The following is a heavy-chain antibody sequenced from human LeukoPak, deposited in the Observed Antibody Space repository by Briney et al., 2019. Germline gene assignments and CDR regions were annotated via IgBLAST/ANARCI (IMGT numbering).Heavy chain of an antibody. V-gene: IGHV1-18*01. J-gene: IGHJ4*02. D-gene: IGHD3-9*01. CDR2: ISAYNGNT. CDR3: ARADYDILTGYYHTHD. CDR1: GYTFTSYG. Sequence: VASVKVSCKASGYTFTSYGISWVRQAPGQGLEWMGWISAYNGNTNYAQKLQGRVTMTTDTSTSTAYMELRSLRSDDTAVYYCARADYDILTGYYHTHDWGQGTLVTVSS.